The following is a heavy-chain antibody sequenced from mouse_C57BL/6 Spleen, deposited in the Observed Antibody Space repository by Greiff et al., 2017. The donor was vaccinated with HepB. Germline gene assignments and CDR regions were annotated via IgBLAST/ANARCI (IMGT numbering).Heavy chain of an antibody. Sequence: VQLQQSGPELVKPGASVKISCKASGYAFSSSWMNWVKQRPGKGLEWIGRIYPGDGDTNYNGKFKGKATLTADKSSSTAYMQLSSLTSEDSAVYFCARDYDGEAMDYWGQGTSVTVSS. CDR2: IYPGDGDT. D-gene: IGHD2-3*01. V-gene: IGHV1-82*01. J-gene: IGHJ4*01. CDR1: GYAFSSSW. CDR3: ARDYDGEAMDY.